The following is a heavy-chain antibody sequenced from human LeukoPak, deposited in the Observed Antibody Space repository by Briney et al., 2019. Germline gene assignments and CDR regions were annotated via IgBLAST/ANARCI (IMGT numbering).Heavy chain of an antibody. J-gene: IGHJ4*02. D-gene: IGHD2-15*01. CDR2: INQGGSEK. CDR3: SNGYCSGDSCY. Sequence: GGSLRLSCAASGFTFSNYWMSWGRQTPGKGLEWVGNINQGGSEKYYVDSVKGRFTISRDNAKNSLYLQINSPTVEDTAVYYCSNGYCSGDSCYWGQGTLVTVYS. CDR1: GFTFSNYW. V-gene: IGHV3-7*01.